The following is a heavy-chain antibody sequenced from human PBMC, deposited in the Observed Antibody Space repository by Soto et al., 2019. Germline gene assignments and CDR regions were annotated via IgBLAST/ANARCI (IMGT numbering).Heavy chain of an antibody. CDR1: GFSLSTSGVG. V-gene: IGHV2-5*01. D-gene: IGHD2-2*01. J-gene: IGHJ3*02. CDR2: IYWNDDE. CDR3: AHIRLGYCDSTSCLDAFDI. Sequence: QITLKESGPTLVKPTQTLTLTCTFSGFSLSTSGVGVGWIRQPPGKAPECLAFIYWNDDERYSPSLRGRLTITRDTSKNQVVLTMTNVDPVDTGTYYCAHIRLGYCDSTSCLDAFDIWGQGTMVTVSS.